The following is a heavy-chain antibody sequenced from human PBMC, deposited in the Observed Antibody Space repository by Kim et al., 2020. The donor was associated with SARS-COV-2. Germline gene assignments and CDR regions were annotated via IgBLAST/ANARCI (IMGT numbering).Heavy chain of an antibody. CDR2: IYWDDDK. Sequence: SGPTLVNPTQTLTLTCTFSEFSLSTSGVGVGWIRQPPGKALEWLALIYWDDDKRYSPSLKNRLTITKDTSKNQVVLTMTNMDPGDTATYYCAHRRVYCSGASCYSIFNWFDPWGQGILVTVSS. J-gene: IGHJ5*02. CDR3: AHRRVYCSGASCYSIFNWFDP. V-gene: IGHV2-5*02. D-gene: IGHD2-15*01. CDR1: EFSLSTSGVG.